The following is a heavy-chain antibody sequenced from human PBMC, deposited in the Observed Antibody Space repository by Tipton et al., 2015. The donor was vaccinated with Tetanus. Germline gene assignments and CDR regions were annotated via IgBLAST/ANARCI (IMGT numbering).Heavy chain of an antibody. CDR1: GFIISDKC. CDR2: ICSGSST. V-gene: IGHV3-53*01. D-gene: IGHD3-3*01. Sequence: VQLVQSGGGLIQPGGSLRLSCAASGFIISDKCISWVRQAPGKGLEWVSNICSGSSTYYADSVKGRFTISRDNSNNTLYLQMNSLRAEDSAVYYCAKGYYDFWSGYPPRGLDPWGQGTLVTVSS. J-gene: IGHJ5*02. CDR3: AKGYYDFWSGYPPRGLDP.